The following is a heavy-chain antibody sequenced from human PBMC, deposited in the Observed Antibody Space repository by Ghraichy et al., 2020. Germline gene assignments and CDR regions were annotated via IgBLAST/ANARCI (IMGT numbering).Heavy chain of an antibody. J-gene: IGHJ4*02. Sequence: SETLSLTCTVSGGSISSSSYYWGWIRQPPGKGLEWIGSIYYSGSTYYNPSLKSRVTISVDTSKNQFSLKLSSVTAADTAVYYCARQSQDIVVVPAAISYWGQGTLVTVSS. D-gene: IGHD2-2*01. CDR2: IYYSGST. V-gene: IGHV4-39*01. CDR1: GGSISSSSYY. CDR3: ARQSQDIVVVPAAISY.